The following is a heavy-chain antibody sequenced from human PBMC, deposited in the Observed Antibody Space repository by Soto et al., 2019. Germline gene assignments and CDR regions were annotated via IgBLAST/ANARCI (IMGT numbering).Heavy chain of an antibody. J-gene: IGHJ4*02. V-gene: IGHV3-21*01. D-gene: IGHD6-19*01. CDR2: ISSSSSYI. Sequence: GSLRLSCAASGFTFSSYSMNWVRQSPWKWLEWVSSISSSSSYIYYADSVKGRFTISRDNAKNSLYLQMNSLRAEDTAVYYCARDPGIAVAGTSIHVDYWGQGTLVTVSS. CDR1: GFTFSSYS. CDR3: ARDPGIAVAGTSIHVDY.